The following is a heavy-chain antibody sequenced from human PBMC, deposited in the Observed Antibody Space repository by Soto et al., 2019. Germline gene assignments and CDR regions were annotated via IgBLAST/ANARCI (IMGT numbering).Heavy chain of an antibody. CDR3: ARGRYSGSSNWFDP. V-gene: IGHV4-31*03. CDR2: IYYSGST. J-gene: IGHJ5*02. D-gene: IGHD6-6*01. Sequence: QVQLQESGPGLVKPSQTLSLTCTVSGGSIRSGGYYWSWIRHHPGKGLEWIGYIYYSGSTYYNPSLKSRVTISVDTSKNQFSLKLRSVTAADTAVYYCARGRYSGSSNWFDPWGQGTLVTVSS. CDR1: GGSIRSGGYY.